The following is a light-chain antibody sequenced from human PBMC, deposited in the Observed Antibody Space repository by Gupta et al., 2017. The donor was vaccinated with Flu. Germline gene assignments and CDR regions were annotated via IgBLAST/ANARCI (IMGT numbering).Light chain of an antibody. CDR1: QSISSL. J-gene: IGKJ2*01. V-gene: IGKV1-5*03. Sequence: DIQMTQFPSTLSASVGDRVTITCRASQSISSLLAWYQQKPGKAPKILIYKTYSLKSGVPSRFRGSGSGTEFTLTSKSMKTDDCETYDGQFQNTFGQGTKLEIK. CDR2: KTY. CDR3: QFQNT.